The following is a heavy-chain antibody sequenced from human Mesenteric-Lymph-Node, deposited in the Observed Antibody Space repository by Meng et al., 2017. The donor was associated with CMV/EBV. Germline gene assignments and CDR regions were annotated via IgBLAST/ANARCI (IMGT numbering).Heavy chain of an antibody. CDR3: ARSYRYTGYFDF. Sequence: SETLSLTCSVSGGSVNSGSYYWNWIRQPPGKRLQWIAYILNTGSTNYDPSLKSRVTISVDTSKNQFSLRLSSVTAADTAVYYCARSYRYTGYFDFWGQGALVTVSS. D-gene: IGHD5-18*01. CDR1: GGSVNSGSYY. CDR2: ILNTGST. V-gene: IGHV4-61*01. J-gene: IGHJ4*02.